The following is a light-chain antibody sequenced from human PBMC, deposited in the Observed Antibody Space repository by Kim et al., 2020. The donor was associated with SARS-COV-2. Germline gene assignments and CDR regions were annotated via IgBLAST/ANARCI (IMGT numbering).Light chain of an antibody. Sequence: PSVGDRVTITCRASQGISSYLVWYQQKPGKAPNFLIYAASTLQSGVPSRFSGSGSGTEFTLTISSLQPEDSATYYCQQVKSYPLTFGGGTKVDIK. CDR2: AAS. J-gene: IGKJ4*01. V-gene: IGKV1-9*01. CDR3: QQVKSYPLT. CDR1: QGISSY.